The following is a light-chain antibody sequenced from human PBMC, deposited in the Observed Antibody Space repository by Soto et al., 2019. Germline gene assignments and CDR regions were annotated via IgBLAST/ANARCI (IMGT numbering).Light chain of an antibody. J-gene: IGKJ5*01. CDR3: QRYDNLPLT. Sequence: EIEMTQSSSSLSASVEDRVTIPCQASQDISNYLNWYQQKKGKAPKILIYDASNLETGVPSRFSGSGSGTDFTFAISCLQSEDIAPYYCQRYDNLPLTFGQGTRLEIK. CDR1: QDISNY. CDR2: DAS. V-gene: IGKV1-33*01.